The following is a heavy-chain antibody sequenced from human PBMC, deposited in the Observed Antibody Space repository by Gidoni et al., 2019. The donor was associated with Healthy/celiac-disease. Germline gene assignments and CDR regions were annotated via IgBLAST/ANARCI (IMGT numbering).Heavy chain of an antibody. J-gene: IGHJ4*02. V-gene: IGHV1-69*04. CDR3: AREIAGYNYPDY. D-gene: IGHD5-12*01. CDR1: GGPFSSYA. CDR2: IIPILGIA. Sequence: QVQLVQSGAEVKKTGASVKVSCKASGGPFSSYAIRWGRQAPGQGLEWMGRIIPILGIATYAQKFQGRVTITADKSTSTAYMELSSLSSEDTAVYYCAREIAGYNYPDYWGQGTLVTVSS.